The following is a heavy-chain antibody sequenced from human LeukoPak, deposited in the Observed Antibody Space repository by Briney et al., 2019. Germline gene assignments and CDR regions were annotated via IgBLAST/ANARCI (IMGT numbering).Heavy chain of an antibody. CDR2: INPSGGST. J-gene: IGHJ3*02. CDR1: GYTFTSCA. V-gene: IGHV1-46*01. Sequence: ASVKVSCKASGYTFTSCAISWVRQAPGQGLEWMGIINPSGGSTSYAQKFQGRVTMTRDMSTSTVYMELSSLRSEDTAVYYCAKSSIAVAGTSDDAFDIWGQGTMVTVSS. CDR3: AKSSIAVAGTSDDAFDI. D-gene: IGHD6-19*01.